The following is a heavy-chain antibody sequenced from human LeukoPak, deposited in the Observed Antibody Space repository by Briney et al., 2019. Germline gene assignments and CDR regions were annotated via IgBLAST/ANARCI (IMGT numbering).Heavy chain of an antibody. J-gene: IGHJ4*02. CDR1: GYSFTSYW. D-gene: IGHD6-19*01. Sequence: GESLKISCNGSGYSFTSYWIGWVRQMPGKGLEWMGIIYPGDSDTRYSPSFQGQVTTSADKSISTAYLQWSSLNASDTAKYYCARPLRGGSGDFDYWGQGTLVTVSS. V-gene: IGHV5-51*01. CDR2: IYPGDSDT. CDR3: ARPLRGGSGDFDY.